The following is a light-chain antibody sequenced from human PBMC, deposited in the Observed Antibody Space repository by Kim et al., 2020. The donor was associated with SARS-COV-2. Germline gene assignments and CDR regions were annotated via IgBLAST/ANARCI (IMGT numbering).Light chain of an antibody. Sequence: ALGQTVRITCQGDSLRNYYATWYQQKPGQAPVLVIYGKNNRPSGIPDRFSCSSSGNTASLTITGAQAEDEADYYCNSRDRSGNHVIFGGGTQLTVL. V-gene: IGLV3-19*01. J-gene: IGLJ2*01. CDR1: SLRNYY. CDR2: GKN. CDR3: NSRDRSGNHVI.